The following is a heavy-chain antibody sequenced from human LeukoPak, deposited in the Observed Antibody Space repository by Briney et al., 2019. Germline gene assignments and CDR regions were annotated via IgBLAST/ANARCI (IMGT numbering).Heavy chain of an antibody. Sequence: GASVKVSCKVSEYTLTELSMHWVRQAPGKGLEWLGGFDPEDGEIICAQKFQGRVTMSDDTSTDTAYMELGSLRSDDTAVYYCAADRGDYSGSYWTAFDIWGQGTMVTVSS. V-gene: IGHV1-24*01. CDR2: FDPEDGEI. CDR3: AADRGDYSGSYWTAFDI. CDR1: EYTLTELS. J-gene: IGHJ3*02. D-gene: IGHD1-26*01.